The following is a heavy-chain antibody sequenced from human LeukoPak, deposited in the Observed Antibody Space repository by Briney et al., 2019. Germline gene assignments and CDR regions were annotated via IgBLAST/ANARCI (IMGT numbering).Heavy chain of an antibody. CDR3: AKLSYYYYYYMDV. CDR2: ISGSGGST. Sequence: GGSLRLSCAASGFTVSNNYMSWVRQAPGKGLEWVSAISGSGGSTYYADSVKGRFTISRDNSKNTLYLQMNSLRAEDTAVYYCAKLSYYYYYYMDVWGKGTTVTVSS. J-gene: IGHJ6*03. CDR1: GFTVSNNY. V-gene: IGHV3-23*01.